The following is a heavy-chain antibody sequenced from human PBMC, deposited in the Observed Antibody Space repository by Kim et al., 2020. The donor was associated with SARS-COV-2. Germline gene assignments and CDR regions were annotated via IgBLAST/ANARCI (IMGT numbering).Heavy chain of an antibody. D-gene: IGHD1-26*01. J-gene: IGHJ4*02. V-gene: IGHV3-15*01. Sequence: GGTTDYAAPVKGRFTISRDDSINTLFLQMNSLKTEDTAVYYCTTLVGPRVWGQGTLVTVSS. CDR3: TTLVGPRV. CDR2: GGTT.